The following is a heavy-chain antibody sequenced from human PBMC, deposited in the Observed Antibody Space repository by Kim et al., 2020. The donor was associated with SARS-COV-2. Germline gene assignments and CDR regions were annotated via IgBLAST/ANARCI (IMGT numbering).Heavy chain of an antibody. D-gene: IGHD3-3*01. CDR2: ISSSSSYI. Sequence: GGSLRLSCAASGFTFSSYSMNWVRQAPGKGLEWVSSISSSSSYIYYADSVKGRFTISRDNAKNSLYLQMNSLRAEDTAVYYCARDRQRITIFLFDYWGQGTLVTVSS. V-gene: IGHV3-21*01. J-gene: IGHJ4*02. CDR1: GFTFSSYS. CDR3: ARDRQRITIFLFDY.